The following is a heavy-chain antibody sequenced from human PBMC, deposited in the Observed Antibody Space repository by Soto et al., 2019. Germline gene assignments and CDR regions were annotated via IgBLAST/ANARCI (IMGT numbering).Heavy chain of an antibody. Sequence: QVQLVESGGGVVQPGRSLRLSCAASGFTFSSYAMHWVRQAPDKGLEWVAVISYDGSNKYYADSVKGRFTISRDNSKNTLYLQMNSLRAEDTAVYYCASPRILRPGDYWGQGTLVTVSS. J-gene: IGHJ4*02. CDR3: ASPRILRPGDY. D-gene: IGHD1-26*01. CDR2: ISYDGSNK. V-gene: IGHV3-30-3*01. CDR1: GFTFSSYA.